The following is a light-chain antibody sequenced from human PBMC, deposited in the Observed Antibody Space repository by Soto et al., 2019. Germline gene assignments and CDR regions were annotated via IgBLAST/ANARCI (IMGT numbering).Light chain of an antibody. V-gene: IGKV4-1*01. Sequence: DIVMTQSPDSLAVSLGERATINCKSSQSLVYSANNKNYLAWYQQKPGQPPKLLSYWASVRESGVPDRFSGSGSGTDFTLTISSLQAEDVAVYYCQQYVATWWTFGKGTKVEVK. CDR1: QSLVYSANNKNY. CDR3: QQYVATWWT. CDR2: WAS. J-gene: IGKJ1*01.